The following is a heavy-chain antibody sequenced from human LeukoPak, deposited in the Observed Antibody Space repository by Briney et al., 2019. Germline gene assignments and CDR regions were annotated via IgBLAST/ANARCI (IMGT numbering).Heavy chain of an antibody. J-gene: IGHJ6*03. V-gene: IGHV3-7*01. CDR3: ARIVLQSRWLVQLRRSYYYYYMDV. Sequence: PGGSLRLSCAASGFTFSSYWMSWVRQAPGKGLEWVANIKQDGSEKYYVDSVKGRFTISRDNAKNSLYLQMNSLRAEDTAVYYCARIVLQSRWLVQLRRSYYYYYMDVWGKGTTVTVSS. D-gene: IGHD6-19*01. CDR1: GFTFSSYW. CDR2: IKQDGSEK.